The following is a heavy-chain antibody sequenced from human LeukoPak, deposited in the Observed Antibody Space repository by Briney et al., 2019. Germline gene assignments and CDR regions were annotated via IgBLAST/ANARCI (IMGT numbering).Heavy chain of an antibody. J-gene: IGHJ4*02. CDR3: TTGKNY. CDR1: GFPFSKAW. CDR2: IKSKTDGGTT. V-gene: IGHV3-15*01. Sequence: GGSLRLLCAASGFPFSKAWVSWGRPAPGKGLEWVGRIKSKTDGGTTDYAAPVKGRFTISRDDSKNTLYLQMNSLKTEDTAVYYCTTGKNYWGQGTLVTVSS.